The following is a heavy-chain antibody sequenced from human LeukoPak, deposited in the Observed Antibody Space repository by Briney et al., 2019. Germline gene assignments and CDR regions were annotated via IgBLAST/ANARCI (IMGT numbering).Heavy chain of an antibody. J-gene: IGHJ4*02. CDR1: GFTFSDYY. V-gene: IGHV3-11*06. CDR3: ARDYCGGASCYGFFDY. D-gene: IGHD2-15*01. CDR2: ISSSSSYT. Sequence: GGSLRLSCAASGFTFSDYYMSWIRPAPGKGLEWVSYISSSSSYTNYADSVKGRFTISRDNAKNSLSLQMNSLRDEDTAAYYCARDYCGGASCYGFFDYWGQGTLVTVSS.